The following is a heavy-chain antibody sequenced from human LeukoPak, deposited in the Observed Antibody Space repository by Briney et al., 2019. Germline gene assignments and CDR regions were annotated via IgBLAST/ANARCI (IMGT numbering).Heavy chain of an antibody. Sequence: GGSLRLSCAASGFTFSTYALTWVRQAPGKGLEWVSSISGTGGSTYIADSVKGRFTISRDNSKNTLFLQMNSLRGDDTAVYFCAKEDSGYVFPDGKSYYYYDIDVWGPGTTVIVSS. CDR3: AKEDSGYVFPDGKSYYYYDIDV. J-gene: IGHJ6*02. CDR1: GFTFSTYA. V-gene: IGHV3-23*01. D-gene: IGHD5-12*01. CDR2: ISGTGGST.